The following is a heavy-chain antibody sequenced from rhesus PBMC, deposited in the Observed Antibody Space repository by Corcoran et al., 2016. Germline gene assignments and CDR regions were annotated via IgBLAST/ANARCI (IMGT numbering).Heavy chain of an antibody. CDR1: GASISSYW. J-gene: IGHJ5-2*02. CDR3: ARHSPGNSLDV. Sequence: QVQLQESGPGLVKPSATLSPTCPVSGASISSYWWSWIRPPPGKGLEWIGEINGNSGSTYYNSSLKSRVTISKDASKNQFSLKLNSVTAADTAVYSCARHSPGNSLDVWGRGVLVTVSS. CDR2: INGNSGST. V-gene: IGHV4-80*01.